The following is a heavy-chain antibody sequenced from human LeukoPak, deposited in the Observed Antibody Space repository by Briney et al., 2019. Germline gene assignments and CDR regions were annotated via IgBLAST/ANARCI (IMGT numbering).Heavy chain of an antibody. CDR3: ARVRGDYYLDY. CDR1: GFTFNNYW. V-gene: IGHV3-7*04. CDR2: MRQDGGEI. D-gene: IGHD2-21*01. Sequence: GGSLRLSCVVSGFTFNNYWMSWVRQAPGKGLEWVATMRQDGGEIYYVDSVRGRFTISRDNAKNSLYLQMNSLRAEDTAMYYCARVRGDYYLDYWGQGTLVTVSS. J-gene: IGHJ4*02.